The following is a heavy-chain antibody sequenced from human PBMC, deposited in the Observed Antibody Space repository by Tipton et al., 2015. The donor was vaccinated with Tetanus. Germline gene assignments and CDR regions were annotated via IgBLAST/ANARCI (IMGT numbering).Heavy chain of an antibody. CDR2: IYSGGSST. D-gene: IGHD3-16*01. CDR1: GFTFSSYA. Sequence: SLRLSCAASGFTFSSYAMSWVRQAPGKGLEWVSVIYSGGSSTYYADSVKGRFTISRDNSKNTLYLQMNSLRAEDTAVYYCARAISSRWGKHDAFDIWGQGTTVAVSS. J-gene: IGHJ3*02. V-gene: IGHV3-23*03. CDR3: ARAISSRWGKHDAFDI.